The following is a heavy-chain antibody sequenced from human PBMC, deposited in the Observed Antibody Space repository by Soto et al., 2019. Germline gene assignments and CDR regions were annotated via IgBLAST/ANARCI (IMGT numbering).Heavy chain of an antibody. CDR1: GFTFSSYA. Sequence: PGGSLRLSCVASGFTFSSYAMSWVRQAPGKGLEWVSGISGGGTSTYYADSVKGRFTISRDSSKNTLYLQMNSLRGEDTAVYYCAKGFEISRRLFDSWGQGTLVTVSS. CDR2: ISGGGTST. D-gene: IGHD3-3*02. J-gene: IGHJ4*02. V-gene: IGHV3-23*01. CDR3: AKGFEISRRLFDS.